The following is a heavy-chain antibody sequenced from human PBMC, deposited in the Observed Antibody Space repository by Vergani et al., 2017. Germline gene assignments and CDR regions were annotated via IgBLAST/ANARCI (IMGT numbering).Heavy chain of an antibody. V-gene: IGHV1-3*01. D-gene: IGHD3-10*01. CDR2: FNAGNGDT. Sequence: QVQLVQSGAEVKQPGASVKVSCKASGYPFNSFAIHWVRQAPGQRLEWMGWFNAGNGDTKYSQKFQGRVTITRDTSASTAYMELSRLRFDDTAVYYCTRGVIIASYYMDVWGKGSTVTVSS. CDR3: TRGVIIASYYMDV. J-gene: IGHJ6*03. CDR1: GYPFNSFA.